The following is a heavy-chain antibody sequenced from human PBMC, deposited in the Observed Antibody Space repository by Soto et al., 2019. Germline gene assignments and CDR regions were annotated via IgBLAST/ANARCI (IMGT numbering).Heavy chain of an antibody. CDR2: IIPILGIA. V-gene: IGHV1-69*02. J-gene: IGHJ5*02. D-gene: IGHD2-15*01. CDR3: ARACSGGSCYYGGRFDP. Sequence: QVQLVQSGAEVKKPGSSVKVSCKASGGTFSSYTISWVRQAPGQGLEWMGRIIPILGIANYAQKFQGRVTITADKSTSTAYMELSSLRSEDTAVYYCARACSGGSCYYGGRFDPWGQGTLVTVSS. CDR1: GGTFSSYT.